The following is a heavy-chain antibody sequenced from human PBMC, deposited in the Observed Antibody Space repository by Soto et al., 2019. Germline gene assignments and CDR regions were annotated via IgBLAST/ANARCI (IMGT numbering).Heavy chain of an antibody. V-gene: IGHV1-8*01. J-gene: IGHJ6*02. CDR2: MNSRTGHT. D-gene: IGHD5-12*01. Sequence: QVQLEQSGTEVKRPGASVRVSCNPSGYTFTSYDVNWVRQSTGQGLEYMGWMNSRTGHTGYAQKFQGRVTMTRNIATSTAYMVLRGLRSEDTAVYYCMSWTRSGDASGAMDVWGQGTTVNVSS. CDR3: MSWTRSGDASGAMDV. CDR1: GYTFTSYD.